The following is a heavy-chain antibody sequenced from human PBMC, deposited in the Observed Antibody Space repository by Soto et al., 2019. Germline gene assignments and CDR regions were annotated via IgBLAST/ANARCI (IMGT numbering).Heavy chain of an antibody. Sequence: ASVKVSCKASGYTFTSYYMHWVRQAPGQGLEWMGIINPSGGSTSYAQKFQGRATMTRDTSTSTVYMELSSLRSEDTAVYYCARDPTPQWLVPYYFDYWGQGTLVTVSS. CDR3: ARDPTPQWLVPYYFDY. D-gene: IGHD6-19*01. CDR1: GYTFTSYY. CDR2: INPSGGST. J-gene: IGHJ4*02. V-gene: IGHV1-46*03.